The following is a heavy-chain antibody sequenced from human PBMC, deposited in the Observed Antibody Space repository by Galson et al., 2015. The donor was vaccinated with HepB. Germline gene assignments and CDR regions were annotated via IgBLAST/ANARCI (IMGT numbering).Heavy chain of an antibody. J-gene: IGHJ6*02. Sequence: SLRLSCAASGLTFSDYSMNWVRQAPGKGLEWVSSISSSSNYIYYADSVRGRFTTSRDNAKNSLCLQMDSLRAEDTVMYYCARVDCSGAACQGFGMDVWGQGTAVTVSS. CDR2: ISSSSNYI. CDR1: GLTFSDYS. CDR3: ARVDCSGAACQGFGMDV. D-gene: IGHD2-15*01. V-gene: IGHV3-21*06.